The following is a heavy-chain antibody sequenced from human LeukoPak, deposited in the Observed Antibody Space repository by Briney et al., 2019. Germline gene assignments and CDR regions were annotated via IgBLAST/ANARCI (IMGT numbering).Heavy chain of an antibody. J-gene: IGHJ6*02. CDR2: INHSGST. CDR1: GGSFSGYY. Sequence: PSETLSLICAVYGGSFSGYYWSWIRQPPGKGLEWIGEINHSGSTNYNPSLKSRVTISVDTSKNQFSLKLSSVTAADTAVYYCADEENGMDVWGQGTTVTVSS. CDR3: ADEENGMDV. V-gene: IGHV4-34*01.